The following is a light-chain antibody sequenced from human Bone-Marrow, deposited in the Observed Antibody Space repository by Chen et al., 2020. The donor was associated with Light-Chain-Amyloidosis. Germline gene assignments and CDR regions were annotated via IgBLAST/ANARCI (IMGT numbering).Light chain of an antibody. CDR2: RDT. Sequence: SYELTQPPSVSVSPGQTARITCYGDDLPTKYAYWYQQKPGQAPVLVIQRDTERPSGISERFSGSSSGTTATLTISGVQAEDEADYHCQSADSSGTYEVIFGGGTKLTVL. CDR1: DLPTKY. V-gene: IGLV3-25*03. J-gene: IGLJ2*01. CDR3: QSADSSGTYEVI.